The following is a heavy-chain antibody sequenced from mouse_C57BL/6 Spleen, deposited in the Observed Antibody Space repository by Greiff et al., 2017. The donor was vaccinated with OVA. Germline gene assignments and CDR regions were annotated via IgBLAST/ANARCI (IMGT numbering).Heavy chain of an antibody. Sequence: VQLQQPGAELVMPGASVKLSCKASGYTFTSYWMHWVKQRPGQGLEWIGEIDPSDSYTNYNQKFKGKATLTVDKSSSTAYMQLSSLTSEDSAVYYCARRVYGNYLDYWGQGTTLTVSS. CDR2: IDPSDSYT. V-gene: IGHV1-69*01. CDR1: GYTFTSYW. J-gene: IGHJ2*01. D-gene: IGHD2-1*01. CDR3: ARRVYGNYLDY.